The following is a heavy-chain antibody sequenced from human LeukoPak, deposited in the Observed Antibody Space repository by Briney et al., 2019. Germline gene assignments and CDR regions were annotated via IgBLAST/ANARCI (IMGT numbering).Heavy chain of an antibody. V-gene: IGHV3-23*01. J-gene: IGHJ4*02. CDR1: GFTFSSYG. CDR2: ISGSGVST. D-gene: IGHD5-18*01. CDR3: ATGYSYGYGYFDY. Sequence: GGSLRLSCAASGFTFSSYGMSWVLQAPGKGLKWVSGISGSGVSTYYADSVKGRFTISRDNSKNTLYLQMNSLRAEDTAVYYCATGYSYGYGYFDYWGQGTLVTVSS.